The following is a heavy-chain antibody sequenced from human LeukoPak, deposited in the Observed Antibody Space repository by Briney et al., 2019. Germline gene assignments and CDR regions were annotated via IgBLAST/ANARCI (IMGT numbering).Heavy chain of an antibody. CDR2: ISSSSSYI. CDR3: AREVGATATNFDY. V-gene: IGHV3-21*01. D-gene: IGHD1-26*01. J-gene: IGHJ4*02. Sequence: GGSLRLSCAASGFTFSSYSMTWVRQAPGKGLEWVSSISSSSSYIYYADSVKGRFTISRDNAKNSLYLQMNSLRAEDTAVYYCAREVGATATNFDYWGQGTLVTVSS. CDR1: GFTFSSYS.